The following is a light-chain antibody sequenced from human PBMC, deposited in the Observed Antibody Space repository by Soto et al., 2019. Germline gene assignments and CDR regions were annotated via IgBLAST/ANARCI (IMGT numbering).Light chain of an antibody. CDR2: GAS. CDR1: QSVISY. J-gene: IGKJ4*01. Sequence: EVVMTQSPVTLSVSPGEGATLSCRASQSVISYLAWYQQKPGQAPRLLIYGASTRATDVPARFSGSGSGTEFTHTISSLPPEDFGVYYCQQYNNWPWLTFGGGTKVEI. V-gene: IGKV3-15*01. CDR3: QQYNNWPWLT.